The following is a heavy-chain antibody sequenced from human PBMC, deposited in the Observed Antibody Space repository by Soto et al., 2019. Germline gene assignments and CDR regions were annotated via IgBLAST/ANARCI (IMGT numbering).Heavy chain of an antibody. CDR1: GGTFSSYA. Sequence: SVKVSCKASGGTFSSYAISWVRQAPGQGXEWMGGIIPIFGTANYAQKFQGRVTITADESTSTAYMELSSLRSEDTAVYYCARTGGPSKGYCTNGVCPGYDYWGQGTLVTVSS. V-gene: IGHV1-69*13. CDR3: ARTGGPSKGYCTNGVCPGYDY. D-gene: IGHD2-8*01. J-gene: IGHJ4*02. CDR2: IIPIFGTA.